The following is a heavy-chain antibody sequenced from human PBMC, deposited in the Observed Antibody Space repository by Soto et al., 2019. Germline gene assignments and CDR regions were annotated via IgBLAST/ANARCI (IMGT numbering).Heavy chain of an antibody. CDR3: ARDDIPGIAVATYGMDV. Sequence: GGSLRLSCAASGFTFSSYAMSWVRQAPGKGLEWVSAISGSGGSTYYADSVKGRFTISRDNSKNTLYLQMNSLRAEDTAVYYCARDDIPGIAVATYGMDVWGQGTTVTVSS. J-gene: IGHJ6*02. CDR1: GFTFSSYA. D-gene: IGHD6-19*01. CDR2: ISGSGGST. V-gene: IGHV3-23*01.